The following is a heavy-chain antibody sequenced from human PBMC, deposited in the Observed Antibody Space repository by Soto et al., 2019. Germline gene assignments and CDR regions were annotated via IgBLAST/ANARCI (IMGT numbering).Heavy chain of an antibody. Sequence: GGSQSLSSAASGFHFRSYAMSWVRQAPGKGLEWVSAISGSGGSTYYADSVKGRFTISRDNSKNTLYLQMNSLRAEDTAVYYCARGYSSGWYYFDYWGQGTLVTVSS. CDR1: GFHFRSYA. J-gene: IGHJ4*02. CDR2: ISGSGGST. D-gene: IGHD6-19*01. V-gene: IGHV3-23*01. CDR3: ARGYSSGWYYFDY.